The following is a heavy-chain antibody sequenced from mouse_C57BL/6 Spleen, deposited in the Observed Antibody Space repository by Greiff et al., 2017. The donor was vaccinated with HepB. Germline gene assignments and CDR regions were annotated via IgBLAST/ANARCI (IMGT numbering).Heavy chain of an antibody. Sequence: EVKLMESGPGLVKPSQSLSLTCSVTGYSITSGYYWNWIRQFPGNKLEWMGYISYDGSNNYNPSLKNRFSITRDTSKNQFFLKLNSVTTEDTATYYCARGLLWGYFDVWGTGTTVTVSS. CDR2: ISYDGSN. CDR1: GYSITSGYY. J-gene: IGHJ1*03. D-gene: IGHD2-1*01. CDR3: ARGLLWGYFDV. V-gene: IGHV3-6*01.